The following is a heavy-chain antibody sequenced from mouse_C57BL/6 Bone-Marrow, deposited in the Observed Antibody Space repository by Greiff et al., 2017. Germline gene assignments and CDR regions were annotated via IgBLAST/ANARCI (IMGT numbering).Heavy chain of an antibody. Sequence: EVQLQQSGPELVKPGASVKISCKASGYTFTDYYMNWVKQSHGKSLEWIGDINPNNGGTSYNQKFKGKATLTVDKSSSTAHMELRSLTSEDSAVYYCARGWVDYWGKGTTLTVPS. V-gene: IGHV1-26*01. CDR3: ARGWVDY. CDR2: INPNNGGT. J-gene: IGHJ2*01. D-gene: IGHD1-1*02. CDR1: GYTFTDYY.